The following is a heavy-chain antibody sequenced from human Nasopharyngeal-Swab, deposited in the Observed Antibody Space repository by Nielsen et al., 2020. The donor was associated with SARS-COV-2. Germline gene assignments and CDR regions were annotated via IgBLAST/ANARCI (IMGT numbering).Heavy chain of an antibody. CDR3: TTVRFHCSSTSCYRWFDP. V-gene: IGHV3-15*01. J-gene: IGHJ5*02. D-gene: IGHD2-2*01. CDR2: IKSKTDGGTT. Sequence: WIRQPPGKGLEWVGRIKSKTDGGTTDYAPPVKGRFTISRDDSKNTLYLQMNSLKTEDTAVYYCTTVRFHCSSTSCYRWFDPWGQGTLVTVSS.